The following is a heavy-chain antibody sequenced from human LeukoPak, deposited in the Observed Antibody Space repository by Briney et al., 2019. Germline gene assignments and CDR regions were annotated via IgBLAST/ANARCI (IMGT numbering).Heavy chain of an antibody. V-gene: IGHV3-33*01. D-gene: IGHD4-17*01. Sequence: PGGSLRLSCAASGFTFSSYGMHWVRQAPGKGLEWVAVIWYDGSNKHYADSVKGRFAISRDSSKNTLYLQMNSLRAEDTAVYYCARDYAYGDYTFDYWGQGTLVTVSS. CDR2: IWYDGSNK. J-gene: IGHJ4*02. CDR3: ARDYAYGDYTFDY. CDR1: GFTFSSYG.